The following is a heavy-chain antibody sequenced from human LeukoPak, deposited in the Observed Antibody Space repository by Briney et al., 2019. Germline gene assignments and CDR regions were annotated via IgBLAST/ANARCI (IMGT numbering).Heavy chain of an antibody. CDR3: ARGYSYGYDY. V-gene: IGHV3-48*03. J-gene: IGHJ4*02. Sequence: GGSLRLSCAASGFAFSSYEMNWVRQAPGKGLEWVSYISSSGSTIYYADSVKGRFTISRDNAKNSLYLQMNSLRAEDTAVYYCARGYSYGYDYWGQGTLVTVSS. CDR2: ISSSGSTI. D-gene: IGHD5-18*01. CDR1: GFAFSSYE.